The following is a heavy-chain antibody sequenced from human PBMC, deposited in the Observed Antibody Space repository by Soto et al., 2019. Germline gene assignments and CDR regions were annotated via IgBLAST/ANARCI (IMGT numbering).Heavy chain of an antibody. CDR2: IKQDGSEK. Sequence: EVQLVESGGGLVQPGGSLRLSCAASGFTFSSYWMSWVRQAPGKGLEWVANIKQDGSEKYYVDSVKGRFTISRDNAKNSLYLQMSSLRAEDTAVYYCARDCSGGSCYFDYWGQGTLVTVSS. J-gene: IGHJ4*02. CDR1: GFTFSSYW. D-gene: IGHD2-15*01. CDR3: ARDCSGGSCYFDY. V-gene: IGHV3-7*01.